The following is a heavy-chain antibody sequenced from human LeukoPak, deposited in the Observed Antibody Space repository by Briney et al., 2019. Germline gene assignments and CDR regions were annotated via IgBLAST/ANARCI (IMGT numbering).Heavy chain of an antibody. J-gene: IGHJ4*02. D-gene: IGHD6-6*01. Sequence: SETLSLTCTVSGGSISSSSYYWGWIRQPPGKGLEWIGSIYYSGSTYYNPSLKSRVTISVDTSKNQFSLKLSSVTAADTAVYYCARFKAARVRSLDYWGQGTLVTVSS. CDR1: GGSISSSSYY. CDR2: IYYSGST. V-gene: IGHV4-39*01. CDR3: ARFKAARVRSLDY.